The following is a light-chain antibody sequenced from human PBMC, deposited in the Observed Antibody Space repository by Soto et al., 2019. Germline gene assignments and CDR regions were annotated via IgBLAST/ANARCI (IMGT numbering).Light chain of an antibody. CDR2: GNN. J-gene: IGLJ3*02. CDR3: QSYDRSLSGRV. V-gene: IGLV1-40*01. Sequence: QSVLTQPPSVSGAPGQRVTISCPGNSSNIGAGYYVHWYQQLPGTAPKLLIFGNNNRPSGVPDRFSGSKSGTSASLAITGLQADDEADYYCQSYDRSLSGRVFGGGTKLTVL. CDR1: SSNIGAGYY.